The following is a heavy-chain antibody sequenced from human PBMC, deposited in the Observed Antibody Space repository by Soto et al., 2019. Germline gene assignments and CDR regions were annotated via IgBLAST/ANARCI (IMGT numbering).Heavy chain of an antibody. V-gene: IGHV1-69*13. J-gene: IGHJ4*02. CDR3: ARATTMVRGVIAHFDY. Sequence: SVKVSCKASGGTFSSYAISWLRQSPGQGLEWMGGIIPIFGTANYAQKFQGRVTITADESTSTAYMELSSLRSEDTAVYYCARATTMVRGVIAHFDYWGQGTLVTVSS. D-gene: IGHD3-10*01. CDR1: GGTFSSYA. CDR2: IIPIFGTA.